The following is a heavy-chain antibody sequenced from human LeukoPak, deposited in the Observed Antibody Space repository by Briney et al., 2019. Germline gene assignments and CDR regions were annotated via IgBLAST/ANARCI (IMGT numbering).Heavy chain of an antibody. D-gene: IGHD5-24*01. CDR3: ARLFSGATPYYGLDV. Sequence: PGGSLRLSCAASGFTFNSYAMSWVRQAPGKGLEWVSAINGDGGYTYYADSVKGRFTISRDNSKNTLHLLMHSLRGEDTAVYSCARLFSGATPYYGLDVWGQGTTVTVSS. CDR2: INGDGGYT. J-gene: IGHJ6*02. V-gene: IGHV3-23*01. CDR1: GFTFNSYA.